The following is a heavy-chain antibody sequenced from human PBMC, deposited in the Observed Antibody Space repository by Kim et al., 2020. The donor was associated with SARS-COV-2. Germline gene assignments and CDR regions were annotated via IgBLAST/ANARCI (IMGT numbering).Heavy chain of an antibody. Sequence: ASVKVSCKVSGYTLTELSMHWVRQAPGKGLEWMGGFDPEDGETIYAQKFQGRVTMTEDKSTDTAYMELSSLRPEDTAVYYGATEAGATVYYYGMDVWGQGTTITVSS. CDR1: GYTLTELS. J-gene: IGHJ6*02. D-gene: IGHD1-26*01. V-gene: IGHV1-24*01. CDR3: ATEAGATVYYYGMDV. CDR2: FDPEDGET.